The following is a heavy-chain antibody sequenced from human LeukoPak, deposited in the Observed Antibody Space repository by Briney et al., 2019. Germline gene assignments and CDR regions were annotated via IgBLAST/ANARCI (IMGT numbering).Heavy chain of an antibody. J-gene: IGHJ4*02. CDR3: AKGSPWSTAPAGVDF. V-gene: IGHV3-30*02. Sequence: PGGSLRLSCAASGFTFSQSGMHWVRQAPGKGLEWVAFLRHDASKQYYADSVKGRFTISRDTSQNILYLQMNSLRVDDTAVYYCAKGSPWSTAPAGVDFWAQGTLVTVSS. D-gene: IGHD2-2*01. CDR1: GFTFSQSG. CDR2: LRHDASKQ.